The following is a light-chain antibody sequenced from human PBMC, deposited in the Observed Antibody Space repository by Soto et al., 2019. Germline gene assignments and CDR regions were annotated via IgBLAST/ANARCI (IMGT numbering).Light chain of an antibody. V-gene: IGKV3-11*01. CDR3: HQRQSWPRT. Sequence: EIVLTQSPATLSSFPCDRVTLSCRASQAVNTRLAWYQHKPGQAPRLLIYLTSNRAAGIPARFSCSGSWTEFTLTIIEVDPEDFSLYYCHQRQSWPRTFGQSTKVDIK. J-gene: IGKJ1*01. CDR2: LTS. CDR1: QAVNTR.